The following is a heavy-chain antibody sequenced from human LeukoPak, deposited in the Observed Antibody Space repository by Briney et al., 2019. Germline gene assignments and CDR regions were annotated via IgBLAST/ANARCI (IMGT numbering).Heavy chain of an antibody. J-gene: IGHJ4*02. CDR1: GYSFTSYW. V-gene: IGHV5-51*01. Sequence: GESLKISCKGSGYSFTSYWIGWVRQMPGKGLEWMGIIYPGDSDTRYSPSFQGQVTISADKSISTAYLQWSSLKASDTAMYYCARLRSLAAAGTCFDYWGQGTLVTVSS. CDR2: IYPGDSDT. D-gene: IGHD6-13*01. CDR3: ARLRSLAAAGTCFDY.